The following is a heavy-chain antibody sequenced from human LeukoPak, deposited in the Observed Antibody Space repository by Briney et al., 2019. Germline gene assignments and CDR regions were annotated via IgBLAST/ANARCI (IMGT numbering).Heavy chain of an antibody. CDR2: IVVGSGNT. Sequence: SVKVSCKASGFSFSNSAMQWVRQARGQRLEWIGWIVVGSGNTNYAQKFQERVTITRDMSTSTAYMDLSSLRSEDTAVYYCAADVIYKSAWGQGTLVTVSS. J-gene: IGHJ5*02. V-gene: IGHV1-58*02. CDR1: GFSFSNSA. CDR3: AADVIYKSA. D-gene: IGHD2/OR15-2a*01.